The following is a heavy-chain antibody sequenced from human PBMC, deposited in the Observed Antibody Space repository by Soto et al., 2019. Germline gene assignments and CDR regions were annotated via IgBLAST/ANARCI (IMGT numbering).Heavy chain of an antibody. D-gene: IGHD1-1*01. Sequence: GGSLRLSCAAAGFTFSTYTMSWVRQVPGKGPEWVAGFYGGGSTSTFYADSVKGRFTISRDNSKNMLFLQMNSLRAEDTAVYYCAKEDWNDVYYYYGMDVWGQGTTVTVSS. CDR3: AKEDWNDVYYYYGMDV. CDR1: GFTFSTYT. J-gene: IGHJ6*02. V-gene: IGHV3-23*01. CDR2: FYGGGSTST.